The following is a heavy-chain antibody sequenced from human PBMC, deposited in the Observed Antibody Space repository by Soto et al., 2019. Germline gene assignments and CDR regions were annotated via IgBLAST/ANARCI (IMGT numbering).Heavy chain of an antibody. D-gene: IGHD1-26*01. V-gene: IGHV4-31*03. CDR1: GGSIRSGGYY. J-gene: IGHJ3*02. CDR3: AGLPKGGGAFDI. CDR2: SYYSGST. Sequence: QVQLQESGPGLVKPSQTLSLTCTVSGGSIRSGGYYWSWIRQHPGKGLEWIGYSYYSGSTYYNPSLKSRVTISVDTSKNQFSLKLNSVTAADTAVYHCAGLPKGGGAFDIWGQGTMVTVSS.